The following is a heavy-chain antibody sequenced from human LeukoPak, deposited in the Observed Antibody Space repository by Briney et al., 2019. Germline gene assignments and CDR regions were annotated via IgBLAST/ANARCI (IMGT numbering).Heavy chain of an antibody. CDR1: GYTFTSYG. CDR3: ARDGRRWVGATTYSFDC. Sequence: ASVKVSCKASGYTFTSYGISWVRQAPGQGLEWMGWISAYNGNTNYAQKLQGGVTMTTDTSTSTAYMELRSLRSDDTAVYYCARDGRRWVGATTYSFDCWGQGTLVTVSS. V-gene: IGHV1-18*01. CDR2: ISAYNGNT. D-gene: IGHD1-26*01. J-gene: IGHJ4*02.